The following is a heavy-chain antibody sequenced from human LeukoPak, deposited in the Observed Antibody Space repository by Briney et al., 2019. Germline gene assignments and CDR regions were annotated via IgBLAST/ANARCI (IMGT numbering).Heavy chain of an antibody. D-gene: IGHD3-10*01. CDR2: INHSGST. V-gene: IGHV4-34*01. J-gene: IGHJ4*02. CDR1: GGSFSGYY. CDR3: ARGSATYYYGSGSYYYFDY. Sequence: SETLSLTCAVYGGSFSGYYWSWIRQPPGKGLEWIGEINHSGSTNYNPSLKSRVTISVDTSKNQFSLKLSSVTAADTAVYYCARGSATYYYGSGSYYYFDYWGQGTLVTVSS.